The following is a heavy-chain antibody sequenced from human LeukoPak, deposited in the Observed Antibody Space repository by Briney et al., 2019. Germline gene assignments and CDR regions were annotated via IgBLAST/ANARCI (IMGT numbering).Heavy chain of an antibody. CDR1: GGSFSSGSYY. CDR3: ARGYYYDSSGYYY. CDR2: IYYSGST. V-gene: IGHV4-61*01. Sequence: SETLSLTCTVSGGSFSSGSYYWSWIRQPPGKGLEWIGYIYYSGSTNYNPSLKSRVTISVDTSKNQFSLKLSSVTAADTAVYYCARGYYYDSSGYYYWGQGTLVTVSS. J-gene: IGHJ4*02. D-gene: IGHD3-22*01.